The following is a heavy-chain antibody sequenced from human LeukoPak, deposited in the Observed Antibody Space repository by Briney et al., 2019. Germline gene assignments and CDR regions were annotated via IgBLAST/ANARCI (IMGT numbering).Heavy chain of an antibody. V-gene: IGHV4-4*02. CDR3: ATRSVLTGEPH. Sequence: GSLRLSCAASGFTFSSYSMNWVRQPPGKGLEWIGEISHSGTTNYNPSLKSRVTISVDESKNQLSLTLNSVTAADTAVYYCATRSVLTGEPHWGQGTLVTVSS. J-gene: IGHJ4*02. CDR2: ISHSGTT. CDR1: GFTFSSYSM. D-gene: IGHD7-27*01.